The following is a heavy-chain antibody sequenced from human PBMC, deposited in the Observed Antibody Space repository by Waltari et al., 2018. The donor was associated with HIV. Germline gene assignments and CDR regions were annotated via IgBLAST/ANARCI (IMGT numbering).Heavy chain of an antibody. CDR3: ARTKYYASGTYYNGAFDV. D-gene: IGHD3-10*01. Sequence: QVTLTESGPALLNATQTLTLTCNVSGCSLTTSGLCVSWIRQLPGKALEWLAFIDWEDNKFFSPSLKTRLTISKDSFRNQVVLTMTNIDPVDTGSYFCARTKYYASGTYYNGAFDVWGQGTMVTFSS. V-gene: IGHV2-70*01. CDR1: GCSLTTSGLC. J-gene: IGHJ3*01. CDR2: IDWEDNK.